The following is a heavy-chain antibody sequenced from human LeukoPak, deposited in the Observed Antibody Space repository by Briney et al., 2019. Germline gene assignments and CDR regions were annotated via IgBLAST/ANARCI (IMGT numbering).Heavy chain of an antibody. D-gene: IGHD3-10*01. CDR3: AKKYGTGSYYFDY. Sequence: GGSLRLSCAASGFTFSSYAMSWVRQAPGKGLEWVSAISGSGDSAYYADSVKGRFSFSRDNSRNTLYLQMNSLRAEDTAVYYCAKKYGTGSYYFDYWGQGTLVTVS. CDR1: GFTFSSYA. V-gene: IGHV3-23*01. J-gene: IGHJ4*02. CDR2: ISGSGDSA.